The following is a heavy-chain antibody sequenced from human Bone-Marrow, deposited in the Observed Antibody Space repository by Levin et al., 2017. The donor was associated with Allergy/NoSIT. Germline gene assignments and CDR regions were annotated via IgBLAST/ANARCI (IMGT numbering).Heavy chain of an antibody. D-gene: IGHD4-17*01. CDR2: ISSSSSTI. Sequence: GGSLRLSCAASGFTFSSYSMNWVRQAPGKGLEWVSYISSSSSTIYYADSVKGRFTISRDNAKNSLYLQMNTLRAEDPAVYYCARVFTVDYGGYYSAYYDYGMDVWGQGTTVTVS. CDR3: ARVFTVDYGGYYSAYYDYGMDV. CDR1: GFTFSSYS. V-gene: IGHV3-48*04. J-gene: IGHJ6*02.